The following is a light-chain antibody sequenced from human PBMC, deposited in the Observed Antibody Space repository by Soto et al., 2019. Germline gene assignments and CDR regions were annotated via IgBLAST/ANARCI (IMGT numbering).Light chain of an antibody. CDR2: SNN. V-gene: IGLV1-44*01. CDR3: AAWDYSLNGPV. Sequence: QSVLTQPPSASGTPGQRVTISCSGSSSNIGSNPVNWYQQLPGTAPKLLIYSNNQRPSGVPDRFSGSKSGTSASLAISGLQSEDESDYYCAAWDYSLNGPVFGGGTKLTVL. CDR1: SSNIGSNP. J-gene: IGLJ3*02.